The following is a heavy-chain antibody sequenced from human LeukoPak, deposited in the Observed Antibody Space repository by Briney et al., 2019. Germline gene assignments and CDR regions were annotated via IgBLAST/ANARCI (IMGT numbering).Heavy chain of an antibody. J-gene: IGHJ4*02. CDR2: IKRKTDGGTT. D-gene: IGHD1-1*01. Sequence: GGSLRLSCVVSGFTFSNAWMSWVRQAPGKGLQWVGRIKRKTDGGTTDYAAPVKDRFTISRDDSKNTVYLQMKSLRIEDTAVYSCTTGYGTMDFWGQGTLVTVSS. CDR3: TTGYGTMDF. CDR1: GFTFSNAW. V-gene: IGHV3-15*01.